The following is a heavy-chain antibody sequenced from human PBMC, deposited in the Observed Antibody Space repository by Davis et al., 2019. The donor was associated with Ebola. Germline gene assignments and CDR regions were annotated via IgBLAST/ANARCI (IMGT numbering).Heavy chain of an antibody. Sequence: PGGSLRLSCKDSGNSFTSHWIGWVRQMPGKGLDWMGIIYTGDSDTRYSPSFRGQVTISADKSIRTAYLQWSGLKASDTAMYYCASLRRTITGMDDAFDIWGQGTMVTVSS. CDR2: IYTGDSDT. V-gene: IGHV5-51*01. J-gene: IGHJ3*02. CDR1: GNSFTSHW. CDR3: ASLRRTITGMDDAFDI. D-gene: IGHD1-20*01.